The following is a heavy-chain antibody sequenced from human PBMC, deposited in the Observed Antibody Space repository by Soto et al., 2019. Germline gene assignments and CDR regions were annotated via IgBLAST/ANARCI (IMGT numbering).Heavy chain of an antibody. CDR1: GGSISSGDYY. D-gene: IGHD2-2*01. J-gene: IGHJ4*02. Sequence: TSETLSLTCTVSGGSISSGDYYWSWIRQPPGKGLEWIGYIYYSGSTYYNPSLKSRVTISVDTSKNHFSLKLSSVTAADTAVYYCATIKLGSTRLDYWGQGTLVTVSS. V-gene: IGHV4-30-4*01. CDR3: ATIKLGSTRLDY. CDR2: IYYSGST.